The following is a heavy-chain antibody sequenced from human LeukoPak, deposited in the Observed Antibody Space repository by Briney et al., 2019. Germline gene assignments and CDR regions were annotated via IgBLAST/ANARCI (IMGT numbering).Heavy chain of an antibody. V-gene: IGHV3-7*03. CDR3: AKDPGDKAVDRWFDP. CDR2: IKEDGSDK. Sequence: PGGSLRLSCAASGFTFSSYWMNWVRQAPGKGLEWVANIKEDGSDKYYVDSVKGRFSISRDNAKNSLYLQMSSLRAEDTAVYYCAKDPGDKAVDRWFDPWGQGTLVTVSS. J-gene: IGHJ5*02. CDR1: GFTFSSYW. D-gene: IGHD6-19*01.